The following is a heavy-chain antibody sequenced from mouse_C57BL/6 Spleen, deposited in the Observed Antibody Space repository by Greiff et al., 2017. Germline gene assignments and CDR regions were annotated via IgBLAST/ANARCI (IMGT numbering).Heavy chain of an antibody. J-gene: IGHJ2*01. V-gene: IGHV5-17*01. CDR2: ISSGSSTI. CDR1: GFTFSDYG. CDR3: AVNSVYYFDY. Sequence: EVKLLESGGGLVKPGGSLKLSCAASGFTFSDYGMHWVRQAPEKGLEWVAYISSGSSTIYYADTVKGRFTISRDTATNTLFLQMTSLRSEATAMYYCAVNSVYYFDYWGQSTTLTVSS.